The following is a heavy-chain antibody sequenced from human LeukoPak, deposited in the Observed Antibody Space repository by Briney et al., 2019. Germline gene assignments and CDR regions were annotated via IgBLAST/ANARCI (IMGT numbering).Heavy chain of an antibody. Sequence: SETLSLTCAVYGGSFSGYYWSWIRQPPGKGLEWIGEINQSGSTNYNPSLKSRVTISVDTSKNQFSLKLSSVTAADTAVYYCARGMTTVTTYLDYWGQGTLVTVSS. J-gene: IGHJ4*02. CDR1: GGSFSGYY. CDR3: ARGMTTVTTYLDY. V-gene: IGHV4-34*01. D-gene: IGHD4-17*01. CDR2: INQSGST.